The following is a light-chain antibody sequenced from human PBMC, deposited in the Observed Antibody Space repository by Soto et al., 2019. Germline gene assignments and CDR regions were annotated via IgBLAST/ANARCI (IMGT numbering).Light chain of an antibody. CDR3: QQFNSSPFT. J-gene: IGKJ4*01. Sequence: DIQLTQSPSFLSASVGDSLTITCRASQDIRSSLAWYQQKPGKAPNPLIYPVSPLQSGVPSRFSGSRSGTEFTLTISSLQPEDFATYSCQQFNSSPFTFGGGTKVEI. CDR1: QDIRSS. CDR2: PVS. V-gene: IGKV1-9*01.